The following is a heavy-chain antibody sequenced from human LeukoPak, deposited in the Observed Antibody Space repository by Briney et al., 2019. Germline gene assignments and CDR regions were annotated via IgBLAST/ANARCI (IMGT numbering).Heavy chain of an antibody. D-gene: IGHD1-26*01. J-gene: IGHJ5*02. Sequence: SETLSLTCAVYGGSFSGYYWSWIRQPPGKGLEWIGEINHSGSTNYNPSLKSRVTISVDTSKNQFSLKLSSVTAADTAVYYCARDPYSGGPHQPWGQGTLVTVSS. V-gene: IGHV4-34*01. CDR3: ARDPYSGGPHQP. CDR1: GGSFSGYY. CDR2: INHSGST.